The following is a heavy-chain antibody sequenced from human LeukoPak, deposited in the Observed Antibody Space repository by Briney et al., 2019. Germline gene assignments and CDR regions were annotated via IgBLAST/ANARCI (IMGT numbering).Heavy chain of an antibody. CDR2: INHSGST. Sequence: SETLSLTCAVYGGSFSGYYWSWIRQPPGKGLEWIGEINHSGSTNYNPSLKSRVTISVDTSKNQFSLKLSSVTAADTAVYYCASSAIVGASYAFDIWGQGTMVTVSS. V-gene: IGHV4-34*01. J-gene: IGHJ3*02. D-gene: IGHD1-26*01. CDR3: ASSAIVGASYAFDI. CDR1: GGSFSGYY.